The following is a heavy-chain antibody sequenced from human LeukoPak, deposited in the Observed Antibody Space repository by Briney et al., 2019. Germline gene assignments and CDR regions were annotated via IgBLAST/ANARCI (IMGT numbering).Heavy chain of an antibody. CDR3: ARTDYDSSGYYYVLDY. D-gene: IGHD3-22*01. V-gene: IGHV4-59*08. CDR2: IYYSGST. J-gene: IGHJ4*02. Sequence: SETLSLTCTVSGGSISRYYWSWIRQPPEKGLEWIGYIYYSGSTNCIPSLKSRVTISVDTSKNQFSMKLSSVTAADTAVYYCARTDYDSSGYYYVLDYWGQGTLVTVSS. CDR1: GGSISRYY.